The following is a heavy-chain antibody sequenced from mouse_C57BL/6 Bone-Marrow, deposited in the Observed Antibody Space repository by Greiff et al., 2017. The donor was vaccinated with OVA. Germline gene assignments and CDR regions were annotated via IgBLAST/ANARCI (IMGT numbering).Heavy chain of an antibody. Sequence: QVQLKQPGAELVKPGASVKLSCKASGYTFTSYWMQWVKQRPGQGLEWIGEIDPSDSYTNYNQKFKGKATLTVDTSSSTAYMQLSSLTSEDSAVYYCARSIWLRRRDFDYWGQGTTLTVSS. J-gene: IGHJ2*01. CDR2: IDPSDSYT. V-gene: IGHV1-50*01. D-gene: IGHD2-2*01. CDR1: GYTFTSYW. CDR3: ARSIWLRRRDFDY.